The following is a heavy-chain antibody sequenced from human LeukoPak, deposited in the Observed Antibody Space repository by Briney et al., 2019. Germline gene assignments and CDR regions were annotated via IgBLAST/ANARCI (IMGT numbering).Heavy chain of an antibody. J-gene: IGHJ6*03. D-gene: IGHD3-10*01. CDR2: ISSSSSYI. Sequence: GGSLRLSCAASGFTFSSYEMNWVRQAPGKGLEWVSYISSSSSYIYYADSVKGRFTISRDNAKNSLYLQMNSLRAEDTAVYYCARALARGVIVYYYMDVWGKGTTVTISS. CDR1: GFTFSSYE. V-gene: IGHV3-21*05. CDR3: ARALARGVIVYYYMDV.